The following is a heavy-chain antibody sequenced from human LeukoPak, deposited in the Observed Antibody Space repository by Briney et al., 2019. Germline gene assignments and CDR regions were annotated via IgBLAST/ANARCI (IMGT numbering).Heavy chain of an antibody. CDR3: ACWSGYFSADDVFDF. Sequence: SETLSLTCTLPVGSTSSYYWSWIRQPPGKGLEWIGYIYYSGNTNYNPSLKSRVTISVDTSKNKFSLKLSSVTAADTAVYYCACWSGYFSADDVFDFWGQGTMVTVSS. CDR1: VGSTSSYY. V-gene: IGHV4-59*08. J-gene: IGHJ3*01. D-gene: IGHD3-3*01. CDR2: IYYSGNT.